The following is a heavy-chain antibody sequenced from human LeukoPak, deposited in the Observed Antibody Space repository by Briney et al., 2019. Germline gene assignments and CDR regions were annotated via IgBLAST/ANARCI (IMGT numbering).Heavy chain of an antibody. V-gene: IGHV4-34*01. CDR2: INHSGST. CDR1: GGSISSYY. J-gene: IGHJ4*02. Sequence: PSETLSLTCTVSGGSISSYYWSWIRQPPGKGLEWIGEINHSGSTNYNPSLKSRVTISVDTSKNQFSLKLSSVTAADTAVYYCARGGITMVRGVDPFDYWGQGTLVTVSS. CDR3: ARGGITMVRGVDPFDY. D-gene: IGHD3-10*01.